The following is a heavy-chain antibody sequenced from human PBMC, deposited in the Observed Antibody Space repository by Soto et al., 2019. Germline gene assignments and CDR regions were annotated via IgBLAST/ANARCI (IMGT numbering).Heavy chain of an antibody. V-gene: IGHV3-23*01. CDR3: MNLYSYGSGSYYK. Sequence: EVQLLESGGGLVQPGGSLRLSCAASGFTFSTYAMSWVRQAPGKGLEWVSGMSGSGGSTYYADSVKGRFTISRDHSKNTLYLQMNSRRAEDTAVYYCMNLYSYGSGSYYKWGQGTLVTGSS. CDR1: GFTFSTYA. CDR2: MSGSGGST. J-gene: IGHJ4*02. D-gene: IGHD3-10*01.